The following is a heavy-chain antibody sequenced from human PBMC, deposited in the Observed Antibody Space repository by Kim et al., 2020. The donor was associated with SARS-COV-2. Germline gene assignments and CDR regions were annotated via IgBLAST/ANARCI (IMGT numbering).Heavy chain of an antibody. CDR1: GFTFSSYA. V-gene: IGHV3-23*03. J-gene: IGHJ5*02. CDR3: AKDGLIWEYSSGPNWFDP. Sequence: GGSLRLSCAASGFTFSSYAMSWVRQAPGKGLEWVSVIYSGGSSTYYADSVKGRFTISRDNSKNTLYLQMNSLRAEDTAVYYCAKDGLIWEYSSGPNWFDPWGQGTLVTVSS. D-gene: IGHD6-19*01. CDR2: IYSGGSST.